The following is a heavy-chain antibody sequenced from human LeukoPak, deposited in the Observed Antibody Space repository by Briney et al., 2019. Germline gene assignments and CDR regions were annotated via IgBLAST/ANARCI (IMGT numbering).Heavy chain of an antibody. CDR2: ISAYNGNT. V-gene: IGHV1-18*01. D-gene: IGHD2-2*01. CDR3: ARAYCSSTSCFASFDP. Sequence: ASVKVSCKASGYTFTSYGISWVRQALGQGLEWMGWISAYNGNTNYAQKLQGRVTMTTDTSTSTAYMELRSLRSDDTAVYYCARAYCSSTSCFASFDPWGQGTLVTVSS. J-gene: IGHJ5*02. CDR1: GYTFTSYG.